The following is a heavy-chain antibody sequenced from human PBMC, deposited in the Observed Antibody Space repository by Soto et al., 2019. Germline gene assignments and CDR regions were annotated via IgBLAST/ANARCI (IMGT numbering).Heavy chain of an antibody. D-gene: IGHD2-2*01. Sequence: ASLKVSCKSSGYTFTSYGISWVRQAPGQGLDWMGWISAYNGNTNYAQKLHGRVTMTTDTSTSTAYMELRSLRSDDTAVYYCARDMVVVPAANNYYYGMDVWGQGTTVTVSS. CDR3: ARDMVVVPAANNYYYGMDV. V-gene: IGHV1-18*01. J-gene: IGHJ6*02. CDR1: GYTFTSYG. CDR2: ISAYNGNT.